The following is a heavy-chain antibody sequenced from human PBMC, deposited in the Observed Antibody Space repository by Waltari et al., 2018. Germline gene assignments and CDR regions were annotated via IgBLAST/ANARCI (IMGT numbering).Heavy chain of an antibody. D-gene: IGHD2-21*01. CDR3: ATYIVASVGTAAFDV. V-gene: IGHV4-39*01. CDR1: GVSITSNRNY. CDR2: VSYSGTP. Sequence: QLQLQESGPRLVRPSETLSPICRVSGVSITSNRNYWAWIRQSPGQDLGWIGTVSYSGTPDISPSLKSRVSVSRDTSKNQVSLILGSVTAADMAVYYGATYIVASVGTAAFDVWGQGTMVTVSS. J-gene: IGHJ3*01.